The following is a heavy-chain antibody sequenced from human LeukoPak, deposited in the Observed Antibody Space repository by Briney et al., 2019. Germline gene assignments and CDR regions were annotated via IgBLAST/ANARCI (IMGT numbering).Heavy chain of an antibody. Sequence: SETLSLTCTVSSGSISSYYWSWIRQPPGKGLEWIGYIYYSGSTNYNPSLKSRVTISVDTSKNQFSLKLSSVTAADTAVYYCARYVVVTAYFDYWGQGTLVAVSS. V-gene: IGHV4-59*01. CDR1: SGSISSYY. J-gene: IGHJ4*02. CDR2: IYYSGST. CDR3: ARYVVVTAYFDY. D-gene: IGHD2-21*02.